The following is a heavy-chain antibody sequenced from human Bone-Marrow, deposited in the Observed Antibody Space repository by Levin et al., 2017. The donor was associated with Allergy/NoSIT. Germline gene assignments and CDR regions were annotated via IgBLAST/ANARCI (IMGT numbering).Heavy chain of an antibody. Sequence: QPGGSLRLSCAAAGFAFDSYAMHWVRQAPGKGLEWIAGISWNSGHIGYADSVKGRFTILRENAKNSLYLQMSSLRLEDTAMYYCARRRIQFWSAPEGLDVWGQGTTVSVSS. D-gene: IGHD3-3*01. V-gene: IGHV3-9*01. CDR3: ARRRIQFWSAPEGLDV. CDR2: ISWNSGHI. CDR1: GFAFDSYA. J-gene: IGHJ6*02.